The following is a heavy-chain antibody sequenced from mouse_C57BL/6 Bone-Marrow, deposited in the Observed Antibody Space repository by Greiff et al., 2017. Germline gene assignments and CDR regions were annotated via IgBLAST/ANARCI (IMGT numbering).Heavy chain of an antibody. D-gene: IGHD2-4*01. CDR3: ARGGLPYFDY. J-gene: IGHJ2*01. Sequence: EVKLMESGPVLVKPGASVKMSCKASGYTFTDYYMNWVKQSHGKSLEWIGVINPYNGGTSYNQKFKGKATLTVDKSSSTAYMELNSLTSEDSAVYYCARGGLPYFDYWGQGTTLTVSS. CDR1: GYTFTDYY. CDR2: INPYNGGT. V-gene: IGHV1-19*01.